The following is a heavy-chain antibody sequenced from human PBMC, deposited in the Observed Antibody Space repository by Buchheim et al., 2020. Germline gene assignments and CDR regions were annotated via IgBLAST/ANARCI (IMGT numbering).Heavy chain of an antibody. V-gene: IGHV3-23*01. CDR3: AKDLTYNYGYGDY. CDR1: GLAFNNYA. J-gene: IGHJ4*02. D-gene: IGHD5-18*01. CDR2: ISESGEST. Sequence: EVQLLESGGGLAQPGGSLRLSCAASGLAFNNYAMTWVRQAPGKGLEWVSGISESGESTFYVDSVKGRFTISRDNSRNTLCLQMNSLRVEDTAIYYCAKDLTYNYGYGDYWGQGTL.